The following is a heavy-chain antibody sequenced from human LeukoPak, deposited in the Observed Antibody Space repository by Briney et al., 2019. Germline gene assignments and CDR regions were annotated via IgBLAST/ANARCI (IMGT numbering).Heavy chain of an antibody. CDR1: GASISSYY. Sequence: SETLSLTCTVSGASISSYYWSWIRQPPGKGLEWIGNTYYSGSTNYNPSLKSRLTMSVDTSKNQFSLKMSSVTAADTAVYYCARLSKGRYFDYIFDHWGQGALVTVSS. V-gene: IGHV4-59*04. J-gene: IGHJ4*02. CDR3: ARLSKGRYFDYIFDH. CDR2: TYYSGST. D-gene: IGHD3-9*01.